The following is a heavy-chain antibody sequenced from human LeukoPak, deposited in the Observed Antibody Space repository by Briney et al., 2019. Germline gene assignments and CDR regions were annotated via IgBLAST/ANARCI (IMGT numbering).Heavy chain of an antibody. V-gene: IGHV3-48*01. CDR1: GFTFSSYS. J-gene: IGHJ4*02. CDR3: ARDGPGYYDSSGYYYGLYFDY. D-gene: IGHD3-22*01. CDR2: ISSSSSTI. Sequence: PGGSLRLSCAASGFTFSSYSMNWVRQAPGKGLEWVSYISSSSSTIYYADSVKGRFTISRDNAKNSLYLQMNSLRAGDTAVYYCARDGPGYYDSSGYYYGLYFDYWGQGTLVTVSS.